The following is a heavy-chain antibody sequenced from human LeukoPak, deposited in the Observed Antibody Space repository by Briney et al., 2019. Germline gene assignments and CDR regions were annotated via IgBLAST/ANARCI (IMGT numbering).Heavy chain of an antibody. CDR1: GFTFSSYA. CDR2: ISGSGGST. V-gene: IGHV3-23*01. CDR3: ARGRYYYDSSGYPY. D-gene: IGHD3-22*01. J-gene: IGHJ4*02. Sequence: QPGGSLRLSCAASGFTFSSYAMSWVRQAPGKGLEWVSAISGSGGSTYYADSVKGRFTISRDNSKNTLYLQMNSLRAEDTAVYYCARGRYYYDSSGYPYWGQGTLVTVSS.